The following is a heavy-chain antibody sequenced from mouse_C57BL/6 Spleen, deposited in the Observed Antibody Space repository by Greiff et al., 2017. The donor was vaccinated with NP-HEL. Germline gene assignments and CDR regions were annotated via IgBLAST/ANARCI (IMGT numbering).Heavy chain of an antibody. V-gene: IGHV1-81*01. CDR2: IYPRSGNT. Sequence: QVHVKQSGAELARPGASVKLSCKASGYTFTSYGISWVKQRTGQGLEWIGEIYPRSGNTYYNEKFKGKATLTADKSSSTAYMELRSLTSEDSAVYFCAKTHYFGSSQYFFDYWGQGTTLTVSS. J-gene: IGHJ2*01. CDR3: AKTHYFGSSQYFFDY. D-gene: IGHD1-1*01. CDR1: GYTFTSYG.